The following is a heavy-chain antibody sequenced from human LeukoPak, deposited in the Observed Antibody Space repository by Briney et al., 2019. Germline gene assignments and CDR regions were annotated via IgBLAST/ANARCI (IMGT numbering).Heavy chain of an antibody. J-gene: IGHJ4*02. CDR2: INPHSGGT. CDR3: AKVRDRLSSFYPAA. V-gene: IGHV1-2*02. D-gene: IGHD6-13*01. CDR1: GYTFTGYY. Sequence: ASVKVSCKASGYTFTGYYIHWVRQAPGQGLEWMGWINPHSGGTNSAQKFQGRVTTTRDTSITTAYLELSGLTSDDTAMYYCAKVRDRLSSFYPAAWGQGTLVTVSS.